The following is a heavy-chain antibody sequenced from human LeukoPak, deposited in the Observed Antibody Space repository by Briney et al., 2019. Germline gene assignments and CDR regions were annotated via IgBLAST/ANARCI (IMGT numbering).Heavy chain of an antibody. Sequence: SETLSLTCAVYGGSFSGYYWSWIRQPPGKGLEWIGEINHSGSTNYNPSLKSRVTISVDTSKNQFSLKLSSVTAADTAVYYCARRRSSAYDFWSGTNFDYWGQGTLVTVSS. V-gene: IGHV4-34*01. CDR1: GGSFSGYY. J-gene: IGHJ4*02. D-gene: IGHD3-3*01. CDR3: ARRRSSAYDFWSGTNFDY. CDR2: INHSGST.